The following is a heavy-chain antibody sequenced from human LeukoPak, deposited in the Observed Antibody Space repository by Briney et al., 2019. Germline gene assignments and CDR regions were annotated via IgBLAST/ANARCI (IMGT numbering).Heavy chain of an antibody. D-gene: IGHD3-9*01. Sequence: SETLSLTCTVSGGSISSYYWSWIRQPPGKGLEWIGYIYYSGSTNYNPSLKSRVTISVDTSKNQFSLKLSSVTAADTAVYYCARHGGGYFDWLRVSNYMDVWGKGTTVTISS. V-gene: IGHV4-59*08. CDR1: GGSISSYY. CDR2: IYYSGST. CDR3: ARHGGGYFDWLRVSNYMDV. J-gene: IGHJ6*03.